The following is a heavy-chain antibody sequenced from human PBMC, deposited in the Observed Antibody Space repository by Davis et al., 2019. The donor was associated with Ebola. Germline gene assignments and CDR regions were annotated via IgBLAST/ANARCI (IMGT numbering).Heavy chain of an antibody. J-gene: IGHJ4*02. CDR3: ARDLEWLFVTPPDY. V-gene: IGHV3-11*06. CDR1: GFTFSDYY. Sequence: PGGSLRLSCAASGFTFSDYYMSWIRQAPGKGLEWVSYISSSSSYIYYADSVKGRFTISRDNAKNSLYLQMNSLRAEDTAVYYCARDLEWLFVTPPDYWGQGTLVTVSS. D-gene: IGHD3-3*01. CDR2: ISSSSSYI.